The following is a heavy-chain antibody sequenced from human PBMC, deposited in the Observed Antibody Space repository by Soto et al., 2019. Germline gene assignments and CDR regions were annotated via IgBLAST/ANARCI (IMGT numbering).Heavy chain of an antibody. CDR2: IWYDGSNK. CDR3: ARDVAVAGGVGWFDP. Sequence: QVQLVESGGGVVQPGRSLRLSCAASGFTFSSYGMHWVRQAPGKGLEWVAVIWYDGSNKYYADSVKGRFTISRDNSKNTLYLQMNSLRAEDTAVYYCARDVAVAGGVGWFDPWGQGTLVTVSS. D-gene: IGHD6-19*01. V-gene: IGHV3-33*01. J-gene: IGHJ5*02. CDR1: GFTFSSYG.